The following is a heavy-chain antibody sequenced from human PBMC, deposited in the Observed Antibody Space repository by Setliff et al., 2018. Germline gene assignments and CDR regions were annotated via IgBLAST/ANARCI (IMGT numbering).Heavy chain of an antibody. D-gene: IGHD6-25*01. Sequence: PGGSLRLSCAASGFSFNNYWMHWVRQAPGKGLEWISYLNNDGTTIYYADSVRGRFAISRDNARDSLYLQMNSLRAEDTAVYYCVRDTTSGWMLTNWGQGTLVTVSS. CDR2: LNNDGTTI. CDR1: GFSFNNYW. V-gene: IGHV3-48*04. J-gene: IGHJ4*02. CDR3: VRDTTSGWMLTN.